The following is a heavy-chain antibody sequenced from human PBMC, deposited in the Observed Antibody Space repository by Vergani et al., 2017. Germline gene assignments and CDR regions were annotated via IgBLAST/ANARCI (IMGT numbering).Heavy chain of an antibody. CDR3: ARHSTVEWLVKLGWIDP. D-gene: IGHD6-19*01. Sequence: QLQLQESGPGLVKPSATLSLTCSVSGASIRSSNNYWGWNRQPPGKGLEWIASIYYSGSTYCNPSLKSRVTISVDTSKNQFSLKLSSVTAADTAVYFCARHSTVEWLVKLGWIDPWGQGILVTVSS. J-gene: IGHJ5*02. V-gene: IGHV4-39*01. CDR2: IYYSGST. CDR1: GASIRSSNNY.